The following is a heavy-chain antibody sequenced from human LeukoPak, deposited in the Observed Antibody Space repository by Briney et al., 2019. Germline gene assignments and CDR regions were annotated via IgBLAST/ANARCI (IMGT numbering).Heavy chain of an antibody. V-gene: IGHV3-7*02. Sequence: GGSLRLSCAASGFTFSNYWMSWVRQAPGKGLEWVANIKQDGSEKYYVDSVKGRFTISRDNAKNSLYLQMNSLRAEDTAVYYCASQYSSGWQVWGQGTLVTVSS. D-gene: IGHD6-19*01. CDR2: IKQDGSEK. J-gene: IGHJ4*02. CDR3: ASQYSSGWQV. CDR1: GFTFSNYW.